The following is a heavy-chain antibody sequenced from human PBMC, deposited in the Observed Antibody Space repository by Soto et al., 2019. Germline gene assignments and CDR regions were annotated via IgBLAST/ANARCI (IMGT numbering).Heavy chain of an antibody. Sequence: QVQLVESGGGVVQPGRSLRLSCAASGFTFSNYAMHWVRQAPGKGLEWVAVIWSDGNNKYYADSVKGRFTVSRDNSKNTLYLQMNTLSAEDTAVYYCARDRQSSGWSGLYDHWGQGTLVTVSS. V-gene: IGHV3-33*01. CDR2: IWSDGNNK. CDR1: GFTFSNYA. J-gene: IGHJ4*02. D-gene: IGHD6-19*01. CDR3: ARDRQSSGWSGLYDH.